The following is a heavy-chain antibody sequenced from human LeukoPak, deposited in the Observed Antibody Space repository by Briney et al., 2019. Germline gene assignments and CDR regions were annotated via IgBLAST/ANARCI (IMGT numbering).Heavy chain of an antibody. Sequence: GASLKLSCTASGFIFTSYDMNWVRQAPGQGLEWLSFIKKNSSNIYYADNLKGRFTISTDTARNSLYLQLNSLRDDDTAVYYCVRDRMGGAFDIWGQGTMVTISS. D-gene: IGHD3-16*01. CDR2: IKKNSSNI. J-gene: IGHJ3*02. CDR1: GFIFTSYD. CDR3: VRDRMGGAFDI. V-gene: IGHV3-48*02.